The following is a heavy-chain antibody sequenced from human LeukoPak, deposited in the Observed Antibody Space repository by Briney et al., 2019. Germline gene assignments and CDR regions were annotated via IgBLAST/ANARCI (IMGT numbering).Heavy chain of an antibody. D-gene: IGHD3-10*02. CDR1: EFTFSNSA. CDR3: AELGITMIGGV. J-gene: IGHJ6*04. V-gene: IGHV3-23*01. Sequence: GGSLRLSCAASEFTFSNSAMSWVRQAPGKGLEWVSDINGSGGNTYYADSVKGRFTISRDNSKNTVYLQMNSLRADDTAVYYCAELGITMIGGVWGKGTTVTISS. CDR2: INGSGGNT.